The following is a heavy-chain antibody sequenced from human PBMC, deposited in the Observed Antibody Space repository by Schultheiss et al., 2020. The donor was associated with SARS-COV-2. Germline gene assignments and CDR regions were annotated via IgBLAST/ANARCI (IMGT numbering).Heavy chain of an antibody. J-gene: IGHJ4*02. CDR3: ATSSSGWYSFDY. V-gene: IGHV3-73*01. D-gene: IGHD6-19*01. Sequence: GESLKISCAASGFTFSGSAMHWVRQASGKGLEWVGRIRSKANSYATAYAASVKGRFTISRDDSKNTAYLQMNSLRAEDTAVYYCATSSSGWYSFDYWGQGTLVTVSS. CDR2: IRSKANSYAT. CDR1: GFTFSGSA.